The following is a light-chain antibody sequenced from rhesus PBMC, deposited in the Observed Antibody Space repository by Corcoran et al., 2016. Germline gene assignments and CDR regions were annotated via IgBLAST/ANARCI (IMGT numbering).Light chain of an antibody. V-gene: IGKV4-1*01. Sequence: DIVMTQSPDSLAVSLGERVTINCRSSQSLLFSSNNENSLAWYQQKPGQAPNLLIYWASTREAGVPDRFSGSGSGTDFTLSISGLQAEDVAVYFCQQYYLTPYSFGQGTRLEIK. J-gene: IGKJ2*01. CDR1: QSLLFSSNNENS. CDR3: QQYYLTPYS. CDR2: WAS.